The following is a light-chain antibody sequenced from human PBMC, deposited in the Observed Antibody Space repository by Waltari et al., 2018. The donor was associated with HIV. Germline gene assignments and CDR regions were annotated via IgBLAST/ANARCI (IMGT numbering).Light chain of an antibody. CDR1: GLAPIY. CDR3: QSSGSSDISV. J-gene: IGLJ3*02. CDR2: NDS. V-gene: IGLV3-25*03. Sequence: SYELTQPPSVSVSPGPTARIACSGDGLAPIYAYWYQQKPGQAPVLLMCNDSERPSGIPGRFAGSSAGTTVTLTIGGVQAEDEADYCCQSSGSSDISVFGGGTKLTVL.